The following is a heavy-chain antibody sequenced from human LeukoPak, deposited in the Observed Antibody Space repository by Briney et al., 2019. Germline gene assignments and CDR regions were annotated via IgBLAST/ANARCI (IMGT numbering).Heavy chain of an antibody. Sequence: SETLSLTCTVSGGSLSSGDSYWSWVRQPPGRGLEWLGYIYYSGSTYYNPSLKSRVTISVDTSKNQFSLKLSSVTAADTAVYYCARKQFYYDFWSGYYTRGVDYGMDVWGQGTTVTVSS. CDR1: GGSLSSGDSY. CDR3: ARKQFYYDFWSGYYTRGVDYGMDV. CDR2: IYYSGST. V-gene: IGHV4-30-4*01. D-gene: IGHD3-3*01. J-gene: IGHJ6*02.